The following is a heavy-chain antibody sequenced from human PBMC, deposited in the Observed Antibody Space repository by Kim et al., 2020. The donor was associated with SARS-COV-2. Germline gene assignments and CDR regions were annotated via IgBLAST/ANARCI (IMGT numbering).Heavy chain of an antibody. CDR3: ARVMWFGANWYFDL. J-gene: IGHJ2*01. V-gene: IGHV1-8*01. Sequence: ASVKVSCKASGYTFTSYDINWVRQATGQGLEWMGWMNPNSGNTGYAQKFQGRVTMTRNTSISTAYMELSSLRSEDTAVYYCARVMWFGANWYFDLWGRGTLVTVSS. D-gene: IGHD3-10*01. CDR2: MNPNSGNT. CDR1: GYTFTSYD.